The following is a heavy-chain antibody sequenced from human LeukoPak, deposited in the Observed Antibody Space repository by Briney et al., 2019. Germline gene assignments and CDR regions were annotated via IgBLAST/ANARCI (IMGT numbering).Heavy chain of an antibody. Sequence: ASVKVSCKASGYTFTSYGISWVRQAPGQGLEWMGWISAYNGNTNYAQKLQGRVTMTTDTSTSTAYMALRSLRSDDTAVYYCARDGGGFGELPFDYWGQGTLVTVSS. CDR1: GYTFTSYG. CDR3: ARDGGGFGELPFDY. J-gene: IGHJ4*02. D-gene: IGHD3-10*01. V-gene: IGHV1-18*01. CDR2: ISAYNGNT.